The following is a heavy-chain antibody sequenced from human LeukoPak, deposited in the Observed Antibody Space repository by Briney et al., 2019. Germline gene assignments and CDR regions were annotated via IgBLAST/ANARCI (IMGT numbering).Heavy chain of an antibody. V-gene: IGHV3-30*02. CDR2: IRYDGSNK. J-gene: IGHJ4*02. Sequence: PGGSLRLSCAASGFTFSSYGMHWVRQAPGKGLEWVAFIRYDGSNKYYADSVKGRFTISRDNSKNTLYLQMNSLRAEDTAVYYCAKDIGDYGANYLDYWGQGTLVTVSS. CDR1: GFTFSSYG. D-gene: IGHD4-17*01. CDR3: AKDIGDYGANYLDY.